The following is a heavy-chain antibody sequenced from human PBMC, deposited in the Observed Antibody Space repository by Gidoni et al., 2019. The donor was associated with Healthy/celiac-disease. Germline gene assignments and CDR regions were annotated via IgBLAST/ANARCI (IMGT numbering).Heavy chain of an antibody. V-gene: IGHV3-43*01. CDR3: AKDINHDSGSYFDY. D-gene: IGHD1-26*01. CDR2: ISWDGGST. J-gene: IGHJ4*02. Sequence: EVQLLESGGVVVQPGGSLRLSCAASGFTFDDYTMHWVRQAPGKGLEWVSLISWDGGSTYYADAVKGRFTISRDNSKNSLYLQMNSLRTEDTALYYCAKDINHDSGSYFDYWGQGTLVTVSS. CDR1: GFTFDDYT.